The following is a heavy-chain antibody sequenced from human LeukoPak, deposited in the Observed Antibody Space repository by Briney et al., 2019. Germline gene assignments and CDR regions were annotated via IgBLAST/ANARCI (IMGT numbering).Heavy chain of an antibody. CDR1: GGTFSSYA. CDR2: IIPILGIA. D-gene: IGHD1-26*01. J-gene: IGHJ5*02. V-gene: IGHV1-69*04. CDR3: ATDLLSGSYERYP. Sequence: SVKVSCKASGGTFSSYAISWVRQAPGQGLEWMGRIIPILGIANYAQKFQGRVTMTEDTSTDTAYMELSSLRSEDTAVYYCATDLLSGSYERYPWGQGTLVTVSS.